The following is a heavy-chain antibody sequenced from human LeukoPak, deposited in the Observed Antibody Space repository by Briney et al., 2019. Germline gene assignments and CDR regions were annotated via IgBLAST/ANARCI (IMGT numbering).Heavy chain of an antibody. CDR3: TRSAVVLPYYFDY. CDR2: FDPENGET. J-gene: IGHJ4*02. Sequence: GASVKVSCKVSGYTLTELFMHWVRQAPGKGLEWMGSFDPENGETLYAQEFQGRVTLTEDTSADTAYMELISLRSEDTAVYYCTRSAVVLPYYFDYWGQGTLVTVSS. V-gene: IGHV1-24*01. D-gene: IGHD3-22*01. CDR1: GYTLTELF.